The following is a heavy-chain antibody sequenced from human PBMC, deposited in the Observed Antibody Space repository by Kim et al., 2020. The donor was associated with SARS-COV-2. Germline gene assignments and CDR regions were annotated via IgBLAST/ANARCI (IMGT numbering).Heavy chain of an antibody. Sequence: SVKVSCKASGGTFSSYAISWVRQAPGQGLEWMGGILSIFGTANYAQKFQGRVTITADESTSTAYMELSSLRSEDTAVYYFWRERGILTCYSLFDYWGQG. CDR3: WRERGILTCYSLFDY. J-gene: IGHJ4*02. CDR1: GGTFSSYA. V-gene: IGHV1-69*13. D-gene: IGHD3-9*01. CDR2: ILSIFGTA.